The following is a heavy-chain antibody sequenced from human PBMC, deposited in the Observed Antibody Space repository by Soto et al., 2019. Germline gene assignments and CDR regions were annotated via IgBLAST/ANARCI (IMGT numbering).Heavy chain of an antibody. D-gene: IGHD6-19*01. Sequence: GGSLRLCCAASGFTFSSFGMHWVRQAPGKGLEWVALISYDGSNKYYADSVKGRFTISRDKSKNTLYLQMNSLRAEDTAVYYCAKDRGWSSADLDYWGQGTLVTVSS. V-gene: IGHV3-30*18. CDR2: ISYDGSNK. J-gene: IGHJ4*02. CDR3: AKDRGWSSADLDY. CDR1: GFTFSSFG.